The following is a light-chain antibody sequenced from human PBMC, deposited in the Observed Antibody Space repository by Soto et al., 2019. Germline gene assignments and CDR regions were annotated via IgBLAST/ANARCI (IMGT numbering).Light chain of an antibody. Sequence: QSVLTQPPSASGTPGQRVTISCSGSSSNIGSNYVYWYQQLPGTAPKLLIYRNNQRPSGVPDRFSGSKSGTSASLAISGLRSEDEADYYCAAWDDSLSAWEVFGGVTKVTVL. CDR3: AAWDDSLSAWEV. CDR2: RNN. CDR1: SSNIGSNY. J-gene: IGLJ2*01. V-gene: IGLV1-47*01.